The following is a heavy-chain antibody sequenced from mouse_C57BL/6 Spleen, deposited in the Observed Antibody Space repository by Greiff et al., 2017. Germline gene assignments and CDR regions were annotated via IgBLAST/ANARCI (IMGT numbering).Heavy chain of an antibody. CDR1: GYTFTDYE. D-gene: IGHD2-1*01. CDR3: TRRDYGKTWFAY. Sequence: VQLQQSGAELVRPGASVTLSCKASGYTFTDYEMHWVKQTPVHGLEWIGAIDPETGGTAYNQKFKGKAILTADKSSSTAYMELRSLTSEDSAVYYCTRRDYGKTWFAYWGQGTLVTVSA. J-gene: IGHJ3*01. CDR2: IDPETGGT. V-gene: IGHV1-15*01.